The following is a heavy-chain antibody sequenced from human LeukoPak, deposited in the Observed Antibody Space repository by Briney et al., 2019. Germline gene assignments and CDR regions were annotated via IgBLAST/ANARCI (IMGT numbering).Heavy chain of an antibody. CDR1: GFTFSNYW. D-gene: IGHD3-16*01. V-gene: IGHV3-74*01. CDR2: INSDGNRR. J-gene: IGHJ4*02. CDR3: ARVIESYGDSAY. Sequence: GSLRLSCEASGFTFSNYWMYWVRQAPGKGLVWVSRINSDGNRRNYADSVKGRFNISRDNAKNSLYLQMDSLRAEDTAVYYCARVIESYGDSAYWGQGTLVTVSS.